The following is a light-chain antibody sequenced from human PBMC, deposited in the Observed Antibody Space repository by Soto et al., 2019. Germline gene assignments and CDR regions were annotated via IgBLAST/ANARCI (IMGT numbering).Light chain of an antibody. V-gene: IGKV1-39*01. CDR2: AAS. J-gene: IGKJ3*01. Sequence: DIQMTQSPSSLSASVGDRITITCRASQTIGTYLSWYNQRPGKAPKLLIYAASTLQRGVPSRFRGSGSGTDFTLTISSLQPEDFATYYCQQSYSIPRTFGPGTKVDIK. CDR1: QTIGTY. CDR3: QQSYSIPRT.